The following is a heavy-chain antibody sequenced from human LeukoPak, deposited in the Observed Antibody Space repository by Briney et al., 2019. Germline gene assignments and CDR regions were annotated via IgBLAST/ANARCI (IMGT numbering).Heavy chain of an antibody. Sequence: ASVKVSCKASGYTFTGYYMHWVRQAPGQGLEWMGWINSNSGGTNYAQKFQGRVTMTRDTSISTAYMELSRLRSDDTAVYYCARAKPHPNIVVVPAAIGGVFDYWGQGTLVTVSS. D-gene: IGHD2-2*01. V-gene: IGHV1-2*02. CDR1: GYTFTGYY. CDR3: ARAKPHPNIVVVPAAIGGVFDY. J-gene: IGHJ4*02. CDR2: INSNSGGT.